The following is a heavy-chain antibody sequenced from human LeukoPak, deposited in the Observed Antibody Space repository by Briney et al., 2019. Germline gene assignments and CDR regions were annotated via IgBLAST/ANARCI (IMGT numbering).Heavy chain of an antibody. D-gene: IGHD5-12*01. V-gene: IGHV3-30*02. CDR1: GFSFSSYG. J-gene: IGHJ4*02. Sequence: PGGSPRLSCAAPGFSFSSYGMHWVRQAPGKGLEWVAFIRYDGSNKYYAVSVKGRFTISRDNSKNTLYLQMNRLRAEDTAVYYCAKGSGYDWGQGTLVTVSS. CDR2: IRYDGSNK. CDR3: AKGSGYD.